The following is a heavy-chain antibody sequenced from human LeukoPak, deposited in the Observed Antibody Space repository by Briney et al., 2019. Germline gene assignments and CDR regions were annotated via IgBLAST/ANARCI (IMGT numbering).Heavy chain of an antibody. D-gene: IGHD3-22*01. Sequence: GGSLRLSCAASGFTFSSYWMSWVRQAPGKGLEWVANIKQDGSEKYYVDSVKGRFTISRDNAKNSLYLQMNSLRAEDTAVYYCARDRGYYYDSSAQEGFDYWGQGTLVTASS. CDR2: IKQDGSEK. CDR1: GFTFSSYW. CDR3: ARDRGYYYDSSAQEGFDY. V-gene: IGHV3-7*01. J-gene: IGHJ4*02.